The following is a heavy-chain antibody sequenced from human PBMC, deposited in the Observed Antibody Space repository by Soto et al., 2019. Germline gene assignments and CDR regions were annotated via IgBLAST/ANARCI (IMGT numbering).Heavy chain of an antibody. CDR3: AKDEYCSGGSCYSLFSYYYGMDV. V-gene: IGHV3-43*01. CDR1: GFTFDDYT. D-gene: IGHD2-15*01. Sequence: EVQLVESGGVVVQPGGSPRLSCAASGFTFDDYTMHWVRQAPGKGLEWVSLISWDGGSTYYADSVKGRFTISRDNSKNSLYLQMNSLRTEDTGLYYCAKDEYCSGGSCYSLFSYYYGMDVWGQGTTVTVSS. J-gene: IGHJ6*02. CDR2: ISWDGGST.